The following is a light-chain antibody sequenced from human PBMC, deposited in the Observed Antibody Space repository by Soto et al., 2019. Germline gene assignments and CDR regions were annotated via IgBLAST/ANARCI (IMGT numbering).Light chain of an antibody. CDR3: QEYGSAPRK. J-gene: IGKJ4*02. Sequence: EIVLTQSPGTLSLSPGERAILSCMASQSVSSDSLACYRQKPGQAPRLLVYDASSRATGISDRFSGSGSGTDFALTIRRLEREDFAVYYCQEYGSAPRKFGGVTKVEIK. CDR1: QSVSSDS. V-gene: IGKV3-20*01. CDR2: DAS.